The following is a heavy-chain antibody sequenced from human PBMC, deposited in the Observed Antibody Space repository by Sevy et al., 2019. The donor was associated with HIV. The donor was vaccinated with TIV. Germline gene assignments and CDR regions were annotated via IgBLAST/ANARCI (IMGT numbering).Heavy chain of an antibody. CDR3: AITKDYYDSSGCPFDY. Sequence: PSVKVSCKVSGYTLSQVSMHWVRQVPGKGLEWMGSFDPEDGETIYAQKFQGRLTMTEDTSTDTAYMELSSLKSEDTAVFYCAITKDYYDSSGCPFDYWGQGTLVTVSS. CDR2: FDPEDGET. V-gene: IGHV1-24*01. CDR1: GYTLSQVS. D-gene: IGHD3-22*01. J-gene: IGHJ4*02.